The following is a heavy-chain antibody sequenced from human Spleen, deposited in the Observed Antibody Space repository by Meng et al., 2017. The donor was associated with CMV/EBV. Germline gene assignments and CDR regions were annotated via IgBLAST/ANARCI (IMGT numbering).Heavy chain of an antibody. CDR3: ARERGGEAGIDY. J-gene: IGHJ4*02. V-gene: IGHV5-51*01. CDR1: GFLFSSHW. Sequence: GESLKISCKGSGFLFSSHWIAWVRQMPGKGLKWVGIIYPGDSDTRYSPSFQGQVTMSADESINTAYLQWRSLKASDTAIYYCARERGGEAGIDYWGQGTLVTVSS. D-gene: IGHD3-16*01. CDR2: IYPGDSDT.